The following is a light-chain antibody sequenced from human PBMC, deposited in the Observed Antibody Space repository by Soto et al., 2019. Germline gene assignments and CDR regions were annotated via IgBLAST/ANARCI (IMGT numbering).Light chain of an antibody. J-gene: IGLJ1*01. CDR3: QSFDSSLSAYV. Sequence: QSVLTQSPSVSWAPGQRVTISCTGSSSNIGTGSDVRWYQHLPGAAPRLLLYGNNNRPSGVPDRFSGSKSGTSASLAITGLQAEDEADYYCQSFDSSLSAYVFGPGTKVTVL. CDR2: GNN. CDR1: SSNIGTGSD. V-gene: IGLV1-40*01.